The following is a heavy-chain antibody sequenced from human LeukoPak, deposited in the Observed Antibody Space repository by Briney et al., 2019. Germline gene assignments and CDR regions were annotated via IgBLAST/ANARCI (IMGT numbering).Heavy chain of an antibody. V-gene: IGHV3-30*18. J-gene: IGHJ3*02. CDR1: GFTFSSYG. D-gene: IGHD2-2*01. CDR2: ISYDGSNK. CDR3: AKGDPPCSSTIGYLKNAFDI. Sequence: PGRSLRLSCAASGFTFSSYGMHWVRQAPGKGLEWVAVISYDGSNKYYADSVKGRFTISRDNSKNTLYLQMNSLRAEDTAVYYCAKGDPPCSSTIGYLKNAFDIWGQGTMVTVSS.